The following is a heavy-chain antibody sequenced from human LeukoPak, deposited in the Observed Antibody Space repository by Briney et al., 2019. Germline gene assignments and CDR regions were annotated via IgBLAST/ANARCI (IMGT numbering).Heavy chain of an antibody. V-gene: IGHV3-7*01. CDR1: GFTFSDYW. CDR3: VRSIDY. CDR2: INQDGSAA. Sequence: GGSLRLSCEASGFTFSDYWMAWVRQVPGKGLEWVANINQDGSAAFYVDSMKGRVTFSRDNAKKSLYLQMDSLTVEDTAVYYCVRSIDYWGQGTLVTVSS. J-gene: IGHJ4*02.